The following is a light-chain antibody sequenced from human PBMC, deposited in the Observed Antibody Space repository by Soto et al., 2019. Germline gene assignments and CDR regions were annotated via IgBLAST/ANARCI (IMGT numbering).Light chain of an antibody. Sequence: EVVMTQSPGTLSVSPGESATLSCRASQTISTDLAWYQQRRGQPPRLLIYGASTRAPGIPARFSGSGSGTEFTLTLSDLQSEVFPFYYFQQFIDWPKWSFGKGPRV. J-gene: IGKJ4*01. V-gene: IGKV3-15*01. CDR3: QQFIDWPKWS. CDR2: GAS. CDR1: QTISTD.